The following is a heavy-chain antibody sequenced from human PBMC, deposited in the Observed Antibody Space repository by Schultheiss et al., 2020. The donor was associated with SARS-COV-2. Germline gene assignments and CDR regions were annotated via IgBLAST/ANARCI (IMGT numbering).Heavy chain of an antibody. V-gene: IGHV4-4*07. CDR3: ARKYGDFPYLYAFDI. CDR1: GGSISSYY. J-gene: IGHJ3*02. CDR2: IYTSGST. D-gene: IGHD4-17*01. Sequence: SETLSLTCTVSGGSISSYYWSWIRQPAGKGLEWIGRIYTSGSTNYNPSLKSRVTMSVDTSKNQFSLKLSSVTAADTAVYYCARKYGDFPYLYAFDIWGQGTTVTVSS.